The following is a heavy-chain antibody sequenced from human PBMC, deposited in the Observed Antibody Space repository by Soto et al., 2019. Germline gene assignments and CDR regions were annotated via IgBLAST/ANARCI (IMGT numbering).Heavy chain of an antibody. J-gene: IGHJ4*02. CDR2: ISYDGSNK. CDR3: ARDSAGHFDY. Sequence: QVQLVESGGGVVQPGRSLRLSCAASGFTFSSYAMHWVRQAPGKGLEWVAVISYDGSNKYYADSVKGRFTISRDNSKNTLYLQMNSLRAEDTAVYYCARDSAGHFDYWGQGPWSPSPQ. CDR1: GFTFSSYA. V-gene: IGHV3-30-3*01. D-gene: IGHD2-15*01.